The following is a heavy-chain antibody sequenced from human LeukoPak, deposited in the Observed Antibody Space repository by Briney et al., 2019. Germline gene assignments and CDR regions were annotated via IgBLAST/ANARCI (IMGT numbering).Heavy chain of an antibody. D-gene: IGHD2/OR15-2a*01. Sequence: PGTLSLTCGVSGGSIDITNYWSWVRQAPGKGLEWIGEISHDGTTNYNPSLRSRVAMSLDRANNQFSLSLTSVTAADTAVYYCTRENRPFCPFAYWGQGVLVTVSS. V-gene: IGHV4-4*03. J-gene: IGHJ4*02. CDR1: GGSIDITNY. CDR2: ISHDGTT. CDR3: TRENRPFCPFAY.